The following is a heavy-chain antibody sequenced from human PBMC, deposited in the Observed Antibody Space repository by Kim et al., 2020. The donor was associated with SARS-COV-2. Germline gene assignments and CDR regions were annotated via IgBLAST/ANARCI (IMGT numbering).Heavy chain of an antibody. Sequence: GGSLRLSCAASGFTFSGSAIHWVRQASGKGLEWVGRIRSEVNSHATAYAASVKGRFTISRDDSKNTAFQQMNSLKIEDTAVYYCARRGDYGGMDVWGQGTTVTVSS. V-gene: IGHV3-73*01. CDR2: IRSEVNSHAT. CDR1: GFTFSGSA. J-gene: IGHJ6*02. CDR3: ARRGDYGGMDV.